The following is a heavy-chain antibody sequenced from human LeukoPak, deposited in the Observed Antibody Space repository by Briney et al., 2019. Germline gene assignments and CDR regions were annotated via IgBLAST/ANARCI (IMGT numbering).Heavy chain of an antibody. Sequence: SETLSLTCTVSGGSISSYYWSWIRQPPGKGLEWIGYIYYSGSTNYNPSLKSRVTISVDTSKNQFSLKLSSVTAADTAVYYCARSGKSLGYCSGGSCYPRFDPWGQGTLVTVSS. V-gene: IGHV4-59*01. CDR3: ARSGKSLGYCSGGSCYPRFDP. J-gene: IGHJ5*02. CDR1: GGSISSYY. CDR2: IYYSGST. D-gene: IGHD2-15*01.